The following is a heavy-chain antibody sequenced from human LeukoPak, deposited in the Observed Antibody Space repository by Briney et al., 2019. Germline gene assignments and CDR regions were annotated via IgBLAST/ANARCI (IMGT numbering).Heavy chain of an antibody. D-gene: IGHD1-20*01. J-gene: IGHJ4*02. CDR1: GGSFSGYY. Sequence: SETLSLTCAVYGGSFSGYYWSWIRQPPGKGLEWIGYIYYGGNTNYNPSLQSRATISVDTSKSQFSLKLSSVTAADTAVYYCARLTRISGNYFDYWGQGTLVTVSS. V-gene: IGHV4-59*01. CDR2: IYYGGNT. CDR3: ARLTRISGNYFDY.